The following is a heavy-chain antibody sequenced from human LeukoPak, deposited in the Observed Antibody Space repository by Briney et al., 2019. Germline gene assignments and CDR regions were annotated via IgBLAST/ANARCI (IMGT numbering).Heavy chain of an antibody. V-gene: IGHV4-59*10. CDR3: ARATLFGVVII. CDR2: IYTTGST. CDR1: GGSFSGYY. D-gene: IGHD3-3*01. Sequence: SETLSLTCAVYGGSFSGYYWSWIRQPAGKGLEWIGHIYTTGSTNYNPSLKSRVTMSVDTSKNQFSLKLSSVTAADTAVYYCARATLFGVVIIWGQGTLVTVSS. J-gene: IGHJ4*02.